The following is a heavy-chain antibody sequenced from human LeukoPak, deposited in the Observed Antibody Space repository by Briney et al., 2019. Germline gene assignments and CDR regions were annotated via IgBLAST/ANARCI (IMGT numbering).Heavy chain of an antibody. V-gene: IGHV4-30-2*01. D-gene: IGHD5-18*01. CDR3: ARGRGLMDTAMLTEDNWFDP. J-gene: IGHJ5*02. CDR1: GGSISSGGYS. CDR2: IYHSGST. Sequence: SETLSLTCAVSGGSISSGGYSWSWIRQPPGKGLEWIGYIYHSGSTNYNPSLKSRVTISVDTSKNQFSLRLSSVTAADTAVYYCARGRGLMDTAMLTEDNWFDPWGQGTLVTVSS.